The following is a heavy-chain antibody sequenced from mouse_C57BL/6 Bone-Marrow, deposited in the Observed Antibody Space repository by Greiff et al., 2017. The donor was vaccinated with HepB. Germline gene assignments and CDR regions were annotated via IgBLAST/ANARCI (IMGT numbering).Heavy chain of an antibody. Sequence: DVKLQESGPGLVKPSQSLSLTCSVTGYSITSGYYWNWIRQFPGNKLEWMGYISYDGSNNYNPSLKNRISITRDTSKNQFFLKLNSVTTEDTATYYCARYYQGYFDVWGTGTTVTVSS. CDR2: ISYDGSN. D-gene: IGHD1-1*01. J-gene: IGHJ1*03. CDR1: GYSITSGYY. V-gene: IGHV3-6*01. CDR3: ARYYQGYFDV.